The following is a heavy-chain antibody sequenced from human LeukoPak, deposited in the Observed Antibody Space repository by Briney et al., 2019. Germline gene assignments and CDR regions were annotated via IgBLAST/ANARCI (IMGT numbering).Heavy chain of an antibody. CDR1: GGTFSSYA. CDR3: ASEGMTTVTHTGTQTGSTYLDP. J-gene: IGHJ5*02. CDR2: IIPIFGTA. Sequence: SVKVSCKASGGTFSSYAISWVRQAPGQGREWMGGIIPIFGTANYAQKFQGRVTITADESTSTAYMELSSLRSEDTAVYYCASEGMTTVTHTGTQTGSTYLDPWGQGTLVTVSS. V-gene: IGHV1-69*01. D-gene: IGHD4-17*01.